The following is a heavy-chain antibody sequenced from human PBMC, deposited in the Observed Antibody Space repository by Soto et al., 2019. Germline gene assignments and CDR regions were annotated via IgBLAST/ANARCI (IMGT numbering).Heavy chain of an antibody. J-gene: IGHJ4*02. CDR2: IVVGSGNT. Sequence: GSSVQVSCKASGSTFFTSAVQWVRQARGQGLEWIGWIVVGSGNTNYAQKFQERVTITRDMSTNTAYMELTSLRSEDTAVYYCAADPYCGGDCYFDYWGQGIMVTVSS. CDR1: GSTFFTSA. V-gene: IGHV1-58*01. D-gene: IGHD2-21*02. CDR3: AADPYCGGDCYFDY.